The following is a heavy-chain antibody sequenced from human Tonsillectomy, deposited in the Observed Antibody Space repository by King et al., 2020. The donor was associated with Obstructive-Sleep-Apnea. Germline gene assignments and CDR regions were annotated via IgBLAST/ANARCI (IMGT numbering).Heavy chain of an antibody. CDR2: IYHTGHT. D-gene: IGHD5-24*01. CDR1: GGSISSGGYS. CDR3: AREMATNNWFDP. V-gene: IGHV4-30-2*01. J-gene: IGHJ5*02. Sequence: QVQLQESGSRLVKPSQTLSLTCAVSGGSISSGGYSWSWIRQPPGKGLEWIGYIYHTGHTYYNPSLNSRVTISLDRSKNQFSLMLSSVTAADTALYYCAREMATNNWFDPWGQGTLVTVSS.